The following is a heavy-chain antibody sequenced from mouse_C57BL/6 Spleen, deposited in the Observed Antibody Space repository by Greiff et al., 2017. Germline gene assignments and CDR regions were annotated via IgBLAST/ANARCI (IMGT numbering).Heavy chain of an antibody. V-gene: IGHV1-80*01. D-gene: IGHD1-1*01. CDR2: IYPGDGDT. Sequence: QVQLKQSGAELVKPGASVKISCKASGYAFSSYWMNWVKQRPGKGLELIGQIYPGDGDTNYNGKFKGKATLTADNSSSTAYMQLSSLTSEDSAVYFCARGITTVVAPRDYWGQGTSVTVSS. CDR3: ARGITTVVAPRDY. CDR1: GYAFSSYW. J-gene: IGHJ4*01.